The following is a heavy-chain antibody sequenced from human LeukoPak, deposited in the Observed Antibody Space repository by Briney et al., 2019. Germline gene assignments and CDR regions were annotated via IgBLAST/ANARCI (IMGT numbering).Heavy chain of an antibody. J-gene: IGHJ4*02. CDR2: IYYGGST. Sequence: SETLSLTCAVSGGSISSSSYYWGWIRQPPGKGLEWIGSIYYGGSTFYNPSLKSRVTISVDTSKNQFSLKLTSVTAADTAVYYCARCITVVRGVIRPPDYWGQGTLVAVSS. CDR1: GGSISSSSYY. V-gene: IGHV4-39*01. D-gene: IGHD3-10*01. CDR3: ARCITVVRGVIRPPDY.